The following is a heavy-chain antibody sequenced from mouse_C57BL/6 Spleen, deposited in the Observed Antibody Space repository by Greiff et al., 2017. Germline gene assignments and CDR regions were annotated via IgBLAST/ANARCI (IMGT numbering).Heavy chain of an antibody. CDR3: ARWAQATSYLDY. J-gene: IGHJ2*01. V-gene: IGHV1-69*01. D-gene: IGHD3-2*02. Sequence: QVQLQQPGVELVKPGASVKLSCKASGYTFTSYWMHWVKQRPGQGLEWIGEIDPSDSYTNYNQKFKGKSTLTVDKYSSTAYMQLSSLTSEDSAVYSCARWAQATSYLDYWGKAPLSQSPQ. CDR1: GYTFTSYW. CDR2: IDPSDSYT.